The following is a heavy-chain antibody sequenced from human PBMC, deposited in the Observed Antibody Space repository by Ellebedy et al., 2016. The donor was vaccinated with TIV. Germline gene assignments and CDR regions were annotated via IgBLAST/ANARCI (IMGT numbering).Heavy chain of an antibody. CDR1: GFSFNTYW. CDR3: AREIDWGVSVDY. J-gene: IGHJ4*01. V-gene: IGHV3-7*03. D-gene: IGHD3-10*01. CDR2: ISQNGRET. Sequence: GESLKISXAASGFSFNTYWMSWVRQAPGKGLEWVATISQNGRETDYVDSLRGRFAVSRDNSKSSVYLQMDSLRVEDTAVYYCAREIDWGVSVDYWGQGTLVTVSS.